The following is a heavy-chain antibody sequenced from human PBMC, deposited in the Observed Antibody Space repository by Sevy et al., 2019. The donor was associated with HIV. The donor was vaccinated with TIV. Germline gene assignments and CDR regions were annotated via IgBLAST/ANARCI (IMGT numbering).Heavy chain of an antibody. V-gene: IGHV1-2*02. CDR1: GYTITGYY. CDR2: INPNSGGT. J-gene: IGHJ4*02. D-gene: IGHD6-13*01. Sequence: ASVKVSCKASGYTITGYYMHWVRQAPGQGLEWMGWINPNSGGTNYAQKFQGRVTMTRDTSISTAYMELSRLRSDDTAVYYCARPLRYSSSWYVFGYWGQGTLVTVSS. CDR3: ARPLRYSSSWYVFGY.